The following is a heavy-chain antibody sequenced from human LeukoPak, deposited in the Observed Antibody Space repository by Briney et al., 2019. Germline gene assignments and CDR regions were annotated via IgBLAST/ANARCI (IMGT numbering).Heavy chain of an antibody. V-gene: IGHV3-11*04. Sequence: GGSLRLSCAASGFTFSDYYMSWIRQAPGKGLEWVSYISGGGSSANYADSVKGRFTISRDNAENTLYLQMNSLRAEDTAVYYCARDRYDYDSSGYPHYWGQGTLVTVSS. CDR2: ISGGGSSA. D-gene: IGHD3-22*01. CDR3: ARDRYDYDSSGYPHY. CDR1: GFTFSDYY. J-gene: IGHJ4*02.